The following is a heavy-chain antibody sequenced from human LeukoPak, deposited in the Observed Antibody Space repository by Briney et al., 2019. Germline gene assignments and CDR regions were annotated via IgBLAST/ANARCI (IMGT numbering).Heavy chain of an antibody. D-gene: IGHD3-22*01. CDR3: YYRVSSGYLT. CDR1: GYTFTGYY. V-gene: IGHV1-2*02. Sequence: ASVKVSCKASGYTFTGYYMHWVRQAPGQGLEWMGWINPNSGGTNYAQKFQGRVSMTRDTSISTAYTELSSLRSDDTAVYYCYYRVSSGYLTWGQGTLVAVSS. J-gene: IGHJ4*02. CDR2: INPNSGGT.